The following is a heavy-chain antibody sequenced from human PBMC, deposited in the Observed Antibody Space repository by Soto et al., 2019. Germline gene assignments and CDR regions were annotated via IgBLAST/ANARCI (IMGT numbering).Heavy chain of an antibody. D-gene: IGHD4-17*01. CDR2: IYPDDSDS. V-gene: IGHV5-51*01. J-gene: IGHJ4*02. Sequence: GESLKISCKGSGYKFTTYWIGWVRKMPGKGLEWMAIIYPDDSDSRYSPSFQGQVTISADKSISTAYLQWSSLKASDTAIYYCVATYGDYLDYWGQGTLVTVSS. CDR1: GYKFTTYW. CDR3: VATYGDYLDY.